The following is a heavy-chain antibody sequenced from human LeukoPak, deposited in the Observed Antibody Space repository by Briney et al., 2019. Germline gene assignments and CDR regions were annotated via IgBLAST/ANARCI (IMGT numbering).Heavy chain of an antibody. Sequence: GGSLRLSCAAPGFTFGNYWMHWVRQAPGKGLVWVSRINSDGRSISYADSVKGRFTISRDNAKNTLYLQMNSLRAEDTAVYYCARVRYSYGYDWWGQGTLVTVSS. D-gene: IGHD5-18*01. V-gene: IGHV3-74*01. CDR1: GFTFGNYW. J-gene: IGHJ4*02. CDR3: ARVRYSYGYDW. CDR2: INSDGRSI.